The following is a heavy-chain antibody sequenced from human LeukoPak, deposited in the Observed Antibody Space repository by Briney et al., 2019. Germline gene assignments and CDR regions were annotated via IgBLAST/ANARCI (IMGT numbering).Heavy chain of an antibody. CDR3: ARENWFDP. CDR2: ISSDGGAM. Sequence: GGSLRLSCAASGVSFSDYYMTWIRQAPGKGLEWVSSISSDGGAMYYADSVKGRFTISRDNARNSLYLQMNSLRAEDTAVYYCARENWFDPWGQGTLVTVSS. J-gene: IGHJ5*02. V-gene: IGHV3-11*04. CDR1: GVSFSDYY.